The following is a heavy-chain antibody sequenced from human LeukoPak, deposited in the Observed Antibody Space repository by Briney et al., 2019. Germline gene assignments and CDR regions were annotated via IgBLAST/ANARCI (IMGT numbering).Heavy chain of an antibody. D-gene: IGHD3-22*01. CDR2: IYYSGST. CDR1: GGSISSGGYY. J-gene: IGHJ3*02. CDR3: AREYGSMIEGLGAFDI. Sequence: PSQTLSLTCTVSGGSISSGGYYWSWIRQHPGKGLEWIGYIYYSGSTYYNPSLKSRVTISVDTSKNQFSLKLSSVTAADTAVYYCAREYGSMIEGLGAFDIWGQGTMVTVSS. V-gene: IGHV4-31*03.